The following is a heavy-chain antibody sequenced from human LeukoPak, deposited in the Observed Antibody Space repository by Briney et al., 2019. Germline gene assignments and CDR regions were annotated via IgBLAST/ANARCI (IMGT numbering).Heavy chain of an antibody. Sequence: QPGGSLRLSCAASGFTLSSYWMSWVRQAPGKGLEWVANINQDGSEKYYVDSVKGRFTISRDNAKNSLYLQMNSLRAEDTAVYYCARDFGYFWGQGTLVTVSS. CDR1: GFTLSSYW. V-gene: IGHV3-7*04. J-gene: IGHJ4*02. CDR3: ARDFGYF. CDR2: INQDGSEK. D-gene: IGHD3-10*01.